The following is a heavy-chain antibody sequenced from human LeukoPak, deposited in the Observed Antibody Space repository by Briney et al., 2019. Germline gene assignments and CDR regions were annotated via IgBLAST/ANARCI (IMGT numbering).Heavy chain of an antibody. CDR2: IYYSGST. J-gene: IGHJ4*02. Sequence: PSETLSLTCTVSGGSISSSSYYWGWIRQPPGKGLEWIGSIYYSGSTYYNPSLKSRVTMSVDTSKNQFSLKVRSVTTADTAVYYCARGGSYCHYWGQGTLVTVSS. CDR1: GGSISSSSYY. V-gene: IGHV4-39*07. CDR3: ARGGSYCHY. D-gene: IGHD1-26*01.